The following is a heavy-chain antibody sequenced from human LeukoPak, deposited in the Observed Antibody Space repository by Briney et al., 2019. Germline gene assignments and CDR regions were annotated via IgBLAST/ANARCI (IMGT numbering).Heavy chain of an antibody. CDR1: GYTFTSYG. D-gene: IGHD3-22*01. Sequence: ALVKVSCEASGYTFTSYGISWVRQAPGQGLEWMGWISAYNGNTNYAQRLQGRVIMTTDTSTNTAYMELRSLRSDDTAVYYCARESDYYDSSGYYDYWGQGTLVTVSS. V-gene: IGHV1-18*01. CDR2: ISAYNGNT. CDR3: ARESDYYDSSGYYDY. J-gene: IGHJ4*02.